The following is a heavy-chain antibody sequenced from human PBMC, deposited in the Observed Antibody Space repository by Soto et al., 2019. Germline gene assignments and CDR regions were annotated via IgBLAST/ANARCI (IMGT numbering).Heavy chain of an antibody. D-gene: IGHD3-22*01. J-gene: IGHJ4*02. V-gene: IGHV3-30-3*01. CDR1: GFTFSSYA. CDR2: ISYDGSNK. Sequence: GGSLRLSCAASGFTFSSYAMHWVRQAPGKGLEWVAVISYDGSNKYYADSVKGRFTISRDNSKNTLYLQMNSLRAEDTAVYYCARALPVYYYDSSGYPFDYWGQGTLVTVSS. CDR3: ARALPVYYYDSSGYPFDY.